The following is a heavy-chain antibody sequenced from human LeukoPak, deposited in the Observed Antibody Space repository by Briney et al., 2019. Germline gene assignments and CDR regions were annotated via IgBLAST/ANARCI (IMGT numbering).Heavy chain of an antibody. D-gene: IGHD2-15*01. Sequence: PGGSLRLSCAASGFTFSSYAMHWVRQAPGKGLEWVAVTSYDGSNKYYADSVKGRFTISRDNSKNTLYLQMNSLRAEDTAVYYCARGKVGVVRFGLYGMDVWGQGTTVTVSS. CDR1: GFTFSSYA. V-gene: IGHV3-30*14. J-gene: IGHJ6*02. CDR2: TSYDGSNK. CDR3: ARGKVGVVRFGLYGMDV.